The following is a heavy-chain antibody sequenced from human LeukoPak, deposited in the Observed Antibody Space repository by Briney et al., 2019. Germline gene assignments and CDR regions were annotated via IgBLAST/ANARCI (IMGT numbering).Heavy chain of an antibody. V-gene: IGHV3-9*01. CDR1: GFTFSSYA. CDR3: AKSPHPHMIVVVTGPYYFDY. CDR2: ISWNSGSI. J-gene: IGHJ4*02. D-gene: IGHD3-22*01. Sequence: GGSLRLSCAASGFTFSSYAMHWVRQAPGKGLEWVSGISWNSGSIGCADSVKGRFTISRDNAKNSLYLQMNSLRAEDTALYYCAKSPHPHMIVVVTGPYYFDYWGQGTLVTVSS.